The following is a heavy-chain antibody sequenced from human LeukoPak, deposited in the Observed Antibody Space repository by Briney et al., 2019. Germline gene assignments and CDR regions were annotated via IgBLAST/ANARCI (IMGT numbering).Heavy chain of an antibody. CDR2: IHHSGNT. CDR1: GYSITSGYY. D-gene: IGHD3-10*01. J-gene: IGHJ4*02. Sequence: SETLSLTCTVSGYSITSGYYWGWIRQPPGKGLEWIGSIHHSGNTYYNPSLKSRVTISVDTSKNQFSLKLTSVTAADTAVYYCARDGGSGIFTSGSFDYWGQGTLVTVSS. V-gene: IGHV4-38-2*02. CDR3: ARDGGSGIFTSGSFDY.